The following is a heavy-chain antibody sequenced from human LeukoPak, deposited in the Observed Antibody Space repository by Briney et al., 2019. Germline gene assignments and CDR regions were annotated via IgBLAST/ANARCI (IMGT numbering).Heavy chain of an antibody. CDR1: GGSISSSSYY. D-gene: IGHD5-12*01. Sequence: RSSETLSLTCTVSGGSISSSSYYWGWIRQPPGKGLEWIGSIYYSGSTYYNPSLKSRVTISVDTSKNQFSLKLSSVTAADTAVYYCARDYGDSGYDYRYSTRRYWGQGTLVTVSS. CDR2: IYYSGST. CDR3: ARDYGDSGYDYRYSTRRY. V-gene: IGHV4-39*07. J-gene: IGHJ4*02.